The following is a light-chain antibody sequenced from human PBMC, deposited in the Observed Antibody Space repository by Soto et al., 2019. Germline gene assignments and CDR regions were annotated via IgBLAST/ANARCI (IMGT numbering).Light chain of an antibody. V-gene: IGKV1-5*01. CDR1: QTVVN. Sequence: DIQMTQSPSTLSASVGARVTITCRASQTVVNLAWYQQKPGKVPKLLIFQASTLETGVPSRFSGSGAGTEFTLSITSLQPDDFATYYCQHYDVYPYTFGQGTKLEIK. CDR3: QHYDVYPYT. J-gene: IGKJ2*01. CDR2: QAS.